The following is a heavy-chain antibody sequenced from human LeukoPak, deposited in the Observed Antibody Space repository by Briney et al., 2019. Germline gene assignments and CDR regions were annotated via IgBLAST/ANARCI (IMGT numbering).Heavy chain of an antibody. J-gene: IGHJ3*02. CDR1: GYTFTGYY. Sequence: GASVKVSCKASGYTFTGYYMHWVRQAPGQGLEWMGWINPNSGGTNYAQKFQSRVTMTRDTSISTAYMELSRLRSDDTAVYYCARDYRDILTGSVAFDIWGQGTMVTVSS. CDR3: ARDYRDILTGSVAFDI. CDR2: INPNSGGT. D-gene: IGHD3-9*01. V-gene: IGHV1-2*02.